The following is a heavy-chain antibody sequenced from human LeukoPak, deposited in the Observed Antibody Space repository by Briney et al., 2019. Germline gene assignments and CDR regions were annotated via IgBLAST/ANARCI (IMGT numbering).Heavy chain of an antibody. CDR3: ARASGPFDY. CDR1: GFTLSVYY. V-gene: IGHV3-11*06. J-gene: IGHJ4*02. CDR2: ISSTGSYT. Sequence: GGSLRLSCEASGFTLSVYYMSWFRQAPGKGLEWIGYISSTGSYTTYADSVKGRFTISRDNSKNTLYLQMNSLRAEDTAVYSCARASGPFDYWGQGTLVTVSS. D-gene: IGHD3-10*01.